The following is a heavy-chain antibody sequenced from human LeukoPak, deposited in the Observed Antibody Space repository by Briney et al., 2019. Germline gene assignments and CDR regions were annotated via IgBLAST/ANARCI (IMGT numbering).Heavy chain of an antibody. V-gene: IGHV4-61*02. CDR3: ARSFAYGDFDY. J-gene: IGHJ4*02. Sequence: SETLSLTCTVSAGSINSDDYYWSWIRQPAGKGLEWIGRIYSPGTNYNYNPSLKSRVTISIDTSKNQFSLKLTSVTAGDTAVYYCARSFAYGDFDYWGQGTLVTVSS. CDR2: IYSPGTN. D-gene: IGHD4-17*01. CDR1: AGSINSDDYY.